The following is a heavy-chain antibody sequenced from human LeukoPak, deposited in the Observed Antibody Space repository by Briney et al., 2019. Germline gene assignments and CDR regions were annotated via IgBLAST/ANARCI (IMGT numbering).Heavy chain of an antibody. CDR3: AKDYPPRYSYGQLYYFDY. J-gene: IGHJ4*02. D-gene: IGHD5-18*01. Sequence: GGSLRLSCAASGFTFSSYAMHWVRQAPGKGLEWVSGISWNSGSIGYADSVKGRFTISRDNAKNSLYLQMNSLRAEDTALYYCAKDYPPRYSYGQLYYFDYWGQGTLVTVSS. CDR1: GFTFSSYA. CDR2: ISWNSGSI. V-gene: IGHV3-9*01.